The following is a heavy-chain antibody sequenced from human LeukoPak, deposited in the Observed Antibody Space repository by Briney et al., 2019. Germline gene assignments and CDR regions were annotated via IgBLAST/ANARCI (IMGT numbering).Heavy chain of an antibody. CDR1: GGSISSGSYY. V-gene: IGHV4-61*02. CDR3: ARDRGGYKVFDY. D-gene: IGHD5-24*01. CDR2: IYTSGST. J-gene: IGHJ4*02. Sequence: SSETLSLTCTVSGGSISSGSYYWSWIRQPAGKGLEWIGRIYTSGSTNYNPSLKSRVTISVDTSKNQFSLKLSSVTAADTAVYYCARDRGGYKVFDYWGQGTLVTVSS.